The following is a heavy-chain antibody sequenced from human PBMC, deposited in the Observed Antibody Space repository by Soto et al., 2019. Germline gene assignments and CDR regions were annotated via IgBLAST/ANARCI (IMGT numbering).Heavy chain of an antibody. V-gene: IGHV5-51*01. D-gene: IGHD3-22*01. J-gene: IGHJ6*01. CDR3: ARPLYYYDSSGYYYYGMDV. CDR2: IYRGDYDT. Sequence: ESLKISCNGSGYSFTSYWIGWVRPMPGKGLEWMGIIYRGDYDTIYSPYFKGQVTISADKSISTAYLQWSSLKASDTAMYYCARPLYYYDSSGYYYYGMDVWGQGTTVTVSS. CDR1: GYSFTSYW.